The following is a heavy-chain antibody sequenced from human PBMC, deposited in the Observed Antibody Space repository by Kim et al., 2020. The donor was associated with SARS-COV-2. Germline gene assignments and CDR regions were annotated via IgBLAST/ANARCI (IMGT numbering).Heavy chain of an antibody. Sequence: GGSLRLSCAASGFTFSRYAMSWVRQAPGKGVVWVSTISGSGDSAHYADSVRGRFTVSRDNSKNTVYLQMNSLRAEDTAVYYCAKRETNPGSFDLWGQGTMVTVSS. V-gene: IGHV3-23*01. CDR2: ISGSGDSA. J-gene: IGHJ3*01. D-gene: IGHD1-1*01. CDR3: AKRETNPGSFDL. CDR1: GFTFSRYA.